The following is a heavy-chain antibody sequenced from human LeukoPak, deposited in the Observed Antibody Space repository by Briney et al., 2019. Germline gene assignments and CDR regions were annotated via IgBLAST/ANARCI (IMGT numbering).Heavy chain of an antibody. CDR1: GFTFSNYA. CDR3: AKDRDLGYCSSTSCRIFDY. CDR2: ISGSGGST. V-gene: IGHV3-23*01. D-gene: IGHD2-2*01. J-gene: IGHJ4*02. Sequence: PGGSLRLSCAASGFTFSNYAMSWVRQAPGKGLEWVSTISGSGGSTYYADSVRGRFTISRDNSKNTLYLQMNSLRAEDTAVYFCAKDRDLGYCSSTSCRIFDYWGQGTLVTVSS.